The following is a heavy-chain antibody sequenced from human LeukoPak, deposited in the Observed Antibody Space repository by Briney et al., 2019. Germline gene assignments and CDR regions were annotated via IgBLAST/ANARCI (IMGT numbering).Heavy chain of an antibody. V-gene: IGHV3-23*01. J-gene: IGHJ5*02. D-gene: IGHD2-2*01. CDR3: AKEVALGYCSSTSCSDP. Sequence: ESGGSLRLSCAASGFTFSSYAMIWVRQAPGKGLEWVSAISGSGGSTYYADSVKGRLTISRDNSKNTLYLQMNSLRAEDTAVYYCAKEVALGYCSSTSCSDPWGQGTLVTVSS. CDR1: GFTFSSYA. CDR2: ISGSGGST.